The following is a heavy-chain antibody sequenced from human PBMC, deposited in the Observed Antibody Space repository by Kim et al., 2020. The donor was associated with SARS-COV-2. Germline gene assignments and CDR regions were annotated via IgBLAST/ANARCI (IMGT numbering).Heavy chain of an antibody. Sequence: GESLKISCKTSGYSFSNYWIGWLRQMPGKGLEWMGIIYPDDSDTRYSPSFQGQVTISADKSINTAYLQWSSLKASDTAMYYCARRLGMTTLTYQHWYFDLWGRGTLVTVSS. CDR1: GYSFSNYW. CDR3: ARRLGMTTLTYQHWYFDL. CDR2: IYPDDSDT. J-gene: IGHJ2*01. V-gene: IGHV5-51*01. D-gene: IGHD4-17*01.